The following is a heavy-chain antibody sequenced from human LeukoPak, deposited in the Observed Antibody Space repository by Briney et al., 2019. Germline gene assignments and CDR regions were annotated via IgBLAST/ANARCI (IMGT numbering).Heavy chain of an antibody. CDR3: ARDLYYYGSGSYFGGY. D-gene: IGHD3-10*01. J-gene: IGHJ4*02. V-gene: IGHV1-18*01. CDR2: ISAYNGNT. Sequence: ASVKVSCKASGYTFTSYGISWVRQAPGQGLEWMGWISAYNGNTNYAQKLQGRVTMTTDTSTSTAYMELRSLRSDDTAVYYCARDLYYYGSGSYFGGYWGQGTLVTASS. CDR1: GYTFTSYG.